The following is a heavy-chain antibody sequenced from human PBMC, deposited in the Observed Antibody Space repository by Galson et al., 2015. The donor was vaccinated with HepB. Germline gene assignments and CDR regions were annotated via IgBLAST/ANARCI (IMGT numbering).Heavy chain of an antibody. CDR3: AGGLEGYPYSFDF. D-gene: IGHD3-16*02. V-gene: IGHV1-18*04. J-gene: IGHJ4*02. CDR1: GYDFMSLA. Sequence: SVKVSCKASGYDFMSLAISWVRQAPGQGLEWMGWISGYNGNRNYAQNLQGRVTMTTDKSTRTAYMELRSLRSDDTAIYYCAGGLEGYPYSFDFWGQGTLVTVSS. CDR2: ISGYNGNR.